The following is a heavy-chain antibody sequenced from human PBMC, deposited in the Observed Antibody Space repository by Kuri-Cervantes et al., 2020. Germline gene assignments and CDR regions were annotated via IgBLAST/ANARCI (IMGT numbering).Heavy chain of an antibody. CDR1: GGTFSSYA. V-gene: IGHV1-69*05. CDR2: IIPIFGTA. Sequence: SVKVSCKASGGTFSSYAISWVRQAPGQGLEWMGGIIPIFGTANYAQKFQGRVTITTDESTSTAYMELSGLRSEDTAVYYCATALSGAYCGGDCYDPFDYWGQGTLVTVSS. CDR3: ATALSGAYCGGDCYDPFDY. D-gene: IGHD2-21*02. J-gene: IGHJ4*02.